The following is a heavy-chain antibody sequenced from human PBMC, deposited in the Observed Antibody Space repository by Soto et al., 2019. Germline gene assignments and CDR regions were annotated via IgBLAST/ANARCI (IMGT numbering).Heavy chain of an antibody. CDR3: AREWSAAGHFYGMDV. CDR2: MNTNSDDT. CDR1: GYTFTSYD. D-gene: IGHD6-13*01. J-gene: IGHJ6*02. V-gene: IGHV1-8*01. Sequence: QVQLVQSGAEVKKPGASVQVSCKTSGYTFTSYDINWVRQAPGQGLKWVGWMNTNSDDTRSAQKFRGRLTLTRDKSMRAVYMKLSNLRPDDSAVYYCAREWSAAGHFYGMDVWGQGTTVAVSS.